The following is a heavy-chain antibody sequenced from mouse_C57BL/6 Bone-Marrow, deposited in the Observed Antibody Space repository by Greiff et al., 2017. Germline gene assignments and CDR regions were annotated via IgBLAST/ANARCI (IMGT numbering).Heavy chain of an antibody. CDR3: ARGDYYGSSSFWYFDV. J-gene: IGHJ1*03. CDR1: GFTFSDYY. Sequence: EVQRVESGGGLVQPGGSLKLSCAASGFTFSDYYMYWVRQTPEKRLEWVAYSSNGGGSTYYPDTVKGRFTISRDNAKNTLYLQMSRLKSEDTAMYYCARGDYYGSSSFWYFDVWGTGTTVTVSS. D-gene: IGHD1-1*01. CDR2: SSNGGGST. V-gene: IGHV5-12*01.